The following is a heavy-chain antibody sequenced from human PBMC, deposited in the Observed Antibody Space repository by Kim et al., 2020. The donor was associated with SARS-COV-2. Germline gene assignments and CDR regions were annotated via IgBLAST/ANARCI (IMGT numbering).Heavy chain of an antibody. CDR3: ARTIPRHYTTGYPYFDI. D-gene: IGHD6-25*01. V-gene: IGHV4-59*12. CDR1: GGSMRTFF. CDR2: ITYSGNT. Sequence: SETLSLTCTVSGGSMRTFFWSWIRQPPGKGPEWIGYITYSGNTNYYSSLKSRVALSVDVSRNQFSLWMSSVTAADTAVYYCARTIPRHYTTGYPYFDIW. J-gene: IGHJ3*02.